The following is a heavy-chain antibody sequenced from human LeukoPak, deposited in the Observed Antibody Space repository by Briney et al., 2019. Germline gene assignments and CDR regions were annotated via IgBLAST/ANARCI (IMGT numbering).Heavy chain of an antibody. V-gene: IGHV4-4*07. D-gene: IGHD3-3*01. CDR3: ARGGYDFWRLYYYYYMDV. J-gene: IGHJ6*03. Sequence: SETLSLTCTVSGGSIGSYYWSWIRQPAGKGLEWIGRIYTSGSTNYNPSLKSRVTMSVDTSKNQFSLKLSSVTAADTAVYYCARGGYDFWRLYYYYYMDVWGKGTTVTVSS. CDR2: IYTSGST. CDR1: GGSIGSYY.